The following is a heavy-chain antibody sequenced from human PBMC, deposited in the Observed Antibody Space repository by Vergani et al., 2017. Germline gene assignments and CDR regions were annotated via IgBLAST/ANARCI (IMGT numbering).Heavy chain of an antibody. CDR3: ARDVMVRGVITALGY. V-gene: IGHV1-18*01. CDR1: GYTFTSYA. CDR2: ISAYNGNT. Sequence: QVQLVQSGSELKKPGASVKVSCKASGYTFTSYAMNWVRQAPGQGLEWMGWISAYNGNTNYAQKLQGRVTMTTDTSASTAYMELRSLRSDDTAVYYCARDVMVRGVITALGYWGQGTLVTVSS. J-gene: IGHJ4*02. D-gene: IGHD3-10*01.